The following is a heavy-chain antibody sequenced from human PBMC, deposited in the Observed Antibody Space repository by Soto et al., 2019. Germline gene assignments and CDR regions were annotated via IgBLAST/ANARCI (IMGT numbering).Heavy chain of an antibody. CDR2: SGSGYSI. CDR3: AKGRGSSWSVVFFDY. D-gene: IGHD6-13*01. CDR1: GFSVGSYG. V-gene: IGHV3-23*01. Sequence: EVHLLESGGDSVPPGGSLRLSCAASGFSVGSYGMSWVRQAPGKGLECVSSSGSGYSIYYADSVKGRFTISRDNSKNTLFLQMNSLRAEDTAVYYCAKGRGSSWSVVFFDYWGQGALVTVSS. J-gene: IGHJ4*02.